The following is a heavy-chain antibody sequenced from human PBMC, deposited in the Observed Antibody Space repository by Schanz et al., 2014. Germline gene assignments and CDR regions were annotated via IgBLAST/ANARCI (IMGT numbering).Heavy chain of an antibody. J-gene: IGHJ2*01. V-gene: IGHV3-20*04. Sequence: DVHLLESGGGLVQPGGSLRLSCAASGFTFENYALTWVRQVPGKGLEWVSRINWSDGGSTGYADSVRGRFTISRDNAKNSLYLEMNSLRAEDTAIYYCAKDAPYPFDLWGRGTLITVSS. CDR3: AKDAPYPFDL. CDR2: INWSDGGST. CDR1: GFTFENYA.